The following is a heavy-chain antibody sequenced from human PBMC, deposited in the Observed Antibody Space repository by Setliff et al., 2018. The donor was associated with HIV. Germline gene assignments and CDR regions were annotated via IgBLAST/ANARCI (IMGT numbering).Heavy chain of an antibody. D-gene: IGHD2-2*01. V-gene: IGHV4-31*03. J-gene: IGHJ3*02. Sequence: KPSETLSLTCTVSGGSISSGGYYWSWIRQHPGRGLEWIGYIYYSGNTYYNPSLKSRLTISVDTSKNHFSLKLSFVTAADTAVYYCARAFCSSASCYGGGDAFDIWGQGTMVTVSS. CDR1: GGSISSGGYY. CDR3: ARAFCSSASCYGGGDAFDI. CDR2: IYYSGNT.